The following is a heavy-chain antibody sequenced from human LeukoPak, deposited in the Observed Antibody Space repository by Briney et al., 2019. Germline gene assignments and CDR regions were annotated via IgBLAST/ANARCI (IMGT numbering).Heavy chain of an antibody. V-gene: IGHV3-30*02. J-gene: IGHJ4*02. CDR2: IRYDGSNK. CDR1: GFTFSSYG. CDR3: ARTGGIQLWSNDY. Sequence: GGSLRLSCAASGFTFSSYGMHWVRQAPGKGLEWVAFIRYDGSNKYYADSVKGRFTISRDNSKDTLYLQMNSLRAEDTAVYYCARTGGIQLWSNDYWGQGTLVTVSS. D-gene: IGHD5-18*01.